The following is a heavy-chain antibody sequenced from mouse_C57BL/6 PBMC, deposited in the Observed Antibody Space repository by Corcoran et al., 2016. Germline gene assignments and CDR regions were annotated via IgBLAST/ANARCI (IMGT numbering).Heavy chain of an antibody. J-gene: IGHJ3*01. CDR1: GYTFTEYP. CDR2: IYTDTGEP. V-gene: IGHV9-1*01. CDR3: VTVWFAY. Sequence: QIQLVQSGNERKKRGETVKKASKASGYTFTEYPMHWVKQAPGKGFKWMGMIYTDTGEPRYAEEFKGRFAFSLETSASTAYLQINNLKNEDTATYFCVTVWFAYWGQGTLVTVSA.